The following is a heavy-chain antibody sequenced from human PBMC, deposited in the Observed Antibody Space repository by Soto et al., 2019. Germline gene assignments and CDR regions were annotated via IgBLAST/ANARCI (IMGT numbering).Heavy chain of an antibody. V-gene: IGHV3-33*01. CDR1: GFSFSNHG. Sequence: LRLSCAASGFSFSNHGMHWVRQAPGKGLEWVAFIWFDGSHKYYADSVKGRFTISRDNSKNTLYLQVDSLRAEDTAFYYCARRESSGSGSYFGLFDLWGQGTLVTVSS. CDR2: IWFDGSHK. D-gene: IGHD3-10*01. J-gene: IGHJ4*02. CDR3: ARRESSGSGSYFGLFDL.